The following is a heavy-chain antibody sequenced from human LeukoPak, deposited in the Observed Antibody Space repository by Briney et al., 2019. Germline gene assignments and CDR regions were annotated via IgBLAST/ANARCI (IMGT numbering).Heavy chain of an antibody. D-gene: IGHD3-22*01. CDR2: IIPIFGTA. CDR1: GGTFSSYA. J-gene: IGHJ4*02. CDR3: ASLHYYDSSGHLGIGY. Sequence: GASVKVSCKASGGTFSSYAISWVRQAPGQGLEWMGGIIPIFGTANYAQKFQGRVTITTDESTSTAYMELSSLRSEDTAVYYCASLHYYDSSGHLGIGYWGQGTLVTVSS. V-gene: IGHV1-69*05.